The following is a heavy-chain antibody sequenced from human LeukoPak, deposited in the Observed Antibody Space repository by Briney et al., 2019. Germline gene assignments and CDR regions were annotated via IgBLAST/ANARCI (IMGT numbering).Heavy chain of an antibody. Sequence: SVKASCKASGGTFSSYAISWVRQAPGQGLEWMGGIIPIFGTANYAQKFQGRVTITADESTSTAYMELSSLRSEDTAVYYCAREGQAVAGTGFYYYYGMDVWGQGTTVTVSS. J-gene: IGHJ6*02. CDR3: AREGQAVAGTGFYYYYGMDV. CDR1: GGTFSSYA. D-gene: IGHD6-19*01. V-gene: IGHV1-69*01. CDR2: IIPIFGTA.